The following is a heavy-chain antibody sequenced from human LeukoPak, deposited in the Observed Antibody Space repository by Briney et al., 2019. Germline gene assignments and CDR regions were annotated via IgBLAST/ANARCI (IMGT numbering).Heavy chain of an antibody. CDR1: GGSISSSSYY. D-gene: IGHD3-10*01. V-gene: IGHV4-39*07. J-gene: IGHJ4*02. CDR2: INHSGST. Sequence: SETLSLTCTVSGGSISSSSYYWGWIRQPPGKGLEWIGEINHSGSTNYNPSLKSRVTISVDTSKNQFSLKLSSVTAADTAVYYCARGTHYYGSGSYLFDYWGQGTLVTVSS. CDR3: ARGTHYYGSGSYLFDY.